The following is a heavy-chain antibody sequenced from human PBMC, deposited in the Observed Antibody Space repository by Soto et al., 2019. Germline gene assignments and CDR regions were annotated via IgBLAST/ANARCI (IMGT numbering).Heavy chain of an antibody. CDR1: GFTFTSCF. V-gene: IGHV1-46*04. D-gene: IGHD1-26*01. CDR3: AREVTVGVGATDY. CDR2: ISPSGDGT. Sequence: QVQLVQSGAEVKKPRASVKVSCKAAGFTFTSCFMHWVLQAPGQGLEWVGIISPSGDGTSFAQRLQGRVTMTRDASTSTVYMELSSLSSEDTAVYYCAREVTVGVGATDYWGQGTLGTVSS. J-gene: IGHJ4*02.